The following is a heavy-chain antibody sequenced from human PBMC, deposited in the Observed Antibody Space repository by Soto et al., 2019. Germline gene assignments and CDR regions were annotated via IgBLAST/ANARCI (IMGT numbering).Heavy chain of an antibody. CDR2: IKSGGNT. J-gene: IGHJ6*01. V-gene: IGHV3-66*01. Sequence: EVQLVESGGGLVQPGGSLRLSCAASGFIVSTDWMYWVRQAPGKGLEWISVIKSGGNTHYADSVEDRFSISRDNSKNTVYLQMNSLRGEDTAVYYCVRENYYYGMDVW. CDR3: VRENYYYGMDV. CDR1: GFIVSTDW.